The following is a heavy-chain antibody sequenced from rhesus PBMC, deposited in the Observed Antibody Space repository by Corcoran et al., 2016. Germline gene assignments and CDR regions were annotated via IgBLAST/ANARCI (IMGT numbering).Heavy chain of an antibody. CDR2: IDSGGSN. J-gene: IGHJ4*01. V-gene: IGHV4S14*01. CDR1: GYSLSSGYY. Sequence: QVQLQESGPGRVKPSETLSLTCAVSGYSLSSGYYWGWIRQPPGKGLEWVGHIDSGGSNYLNPSLKSRVTLSVDTSKNQFSLKLSSVTAADTAVYYCASLTYQYYFDYWGQGVLVTVSS. CDR3: ASLTYQYYFDY. D-gene: IGHD4-11*01.